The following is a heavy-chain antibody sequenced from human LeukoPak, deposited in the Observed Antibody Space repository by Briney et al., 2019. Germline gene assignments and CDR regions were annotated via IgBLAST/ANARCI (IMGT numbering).Heavy chain of an antibody. CDR1: RFTFSSYA. Sequence: GGSLRLSCTASRFTFSSYAMNWVRQAPGKGLEWVSSISSSSSYIYYADSVKGRFTISRDNAKNSLYLQMNSLRAEDTAVYYCARGPAIYYFDYWGQGTLVTVSS. V-gene: IGHV3-21*01. J-gene: IGHJ4*02. CDR3: ARGPAIYYFDY. CDR2: ISSSSSYI.